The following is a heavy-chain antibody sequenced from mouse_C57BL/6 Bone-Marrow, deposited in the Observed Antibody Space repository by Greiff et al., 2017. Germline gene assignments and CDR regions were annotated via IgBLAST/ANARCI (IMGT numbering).Heavy chain of an antibody. J-gene: IGHJ1*03. D-gene: IGHD2-2*01. Sequence: LVESGPELVKPGASVKISCKASGYAFSSSWMNWVKQRPGKGLEWIGRIYPGDGDTTYNGKFKGKATLTADKSSSTAYMQLSSLTSEDSAVXFCATDYGNDRRYFDVWGTGTTVTVSS. CDR1: GYAFSSSW. CDR3: ATDYGNDRRYFDV. V-gene: IGHV1-82*01. CDR2: IYPGDGDT.